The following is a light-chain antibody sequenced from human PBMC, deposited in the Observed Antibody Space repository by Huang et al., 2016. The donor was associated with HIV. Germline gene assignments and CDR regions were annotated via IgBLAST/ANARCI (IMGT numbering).Light chain of an antibody. Sequence: DIQMTQSPSSLSAFIGDRVIISCRASQNISRYLNWYQQKPGKAPKLLIYAAISLQGWVPSTFSGSGSGTDFTLTITNLQPEDSATYYCQQSDRTPRTFGQGTKLEIK. J-gene: IGKJ2*01. CDR1: QNISRY. CDR2: AAI. CDR3: QQSDRTPRT. V-gene: IGKV1-39*01.